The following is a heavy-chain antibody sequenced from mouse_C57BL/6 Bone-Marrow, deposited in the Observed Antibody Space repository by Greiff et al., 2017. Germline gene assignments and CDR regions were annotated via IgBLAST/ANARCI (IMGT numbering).Heavy chain of an antibody. CDR1: GYTFTSYW. V-gene: IGHV1-50*01. Sequence: QVQLQQPGAELVKPWASVKLSCTASGYTFTSYWMQWVKQRPGQGLEWIGEIDPSDSSTNYNQKFKGKATLTVDTSSSTAYMQLSSLPSEDSAVYYCARGEYDGDWYFDVWGTGTTVTVSS. CDR2: IDPSDSST. CDR3: ARGEYDGDWYFDV. D-gene: IGHD2-14*01. J-gene: IGHJ1*03.